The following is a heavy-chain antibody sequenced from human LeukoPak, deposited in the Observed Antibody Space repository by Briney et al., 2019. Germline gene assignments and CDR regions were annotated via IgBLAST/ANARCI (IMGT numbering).Heavy chain of an antibody. CDR1: GYTFTSYY. J-gene: IGHJ4*02. Sequence: APVKVSCKASGYTFTSYYMHWVRQAPGQGLEWMGIINPSGGSTSYAQKFQGRVTMTRDTSTSTVYMELSSLRSEDTAVYYCARGGKSYYYDSSGHYQPPHFDYWGQGTLVTVSS. CDR2: INPSGGST. V-gene: IGHV1-46*01. CDR3: ARGGKSYYYDSSGHYQPPHFDY. D-gene: IGHD3-22*01.